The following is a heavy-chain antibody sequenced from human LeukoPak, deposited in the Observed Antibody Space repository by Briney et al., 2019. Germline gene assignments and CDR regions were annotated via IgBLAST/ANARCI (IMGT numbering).Heavy chain of an antibody. CDR3: ARGRITIFGVVTNAHYYYMDV. J-gene: IGHJ6*03. CDR2: IIPIFGTA. V-gene: IGHV1-69*01. Sequence: SVKVACKASGGTFSSYAISWVRQAPGQGLEWMGGIIPIFGTANYAQKFQGRVTITADESTSTAYMELSSLRSEDTAVYYCARGRITIFGVVTNAHYYYMDVWGKGTTVTVSS. D-gene: IGHD3-3*01. CDR1: GGTFSSYA.